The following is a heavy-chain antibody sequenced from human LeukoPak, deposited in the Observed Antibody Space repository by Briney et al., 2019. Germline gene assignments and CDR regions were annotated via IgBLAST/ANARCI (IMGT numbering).Heavy chain of an antibody. CDR2: INHSGST. J-gene: IGHJ4*02. Sequence: SETLSLTCAVYGGSFSVYYWSWIRQPPGKGLEWIGEINHSGSTNYTPSLKSRVTISVHTSKNQFSLKLSSVTAADTAVYYCARGVYIAAAQYGYWGQGTLVTVSS. CDR1: GGSFSVYY. D-gene: IGHD6-13*01. V-gene: IGHV4-34*01. CDR3: ARGVYIAAAQYGY.